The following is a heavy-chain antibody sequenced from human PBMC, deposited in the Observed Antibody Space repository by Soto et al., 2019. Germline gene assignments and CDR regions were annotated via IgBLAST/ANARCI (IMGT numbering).Heavy chain of an antibody. J-gene: IGHJ3*01. Sequence: EVQVMESGGDLVQPGGSLRLSCEAAGFTVSRNYMSWVRQAPGKGLECVSVVYTNGNTYFADSVKGRFTVSRNNSRNTLYLQMISVRVEDTAVYFCARSAAVIVGYALEPWGSGTMVTVSS. CDR3: ARSAAVIVGYALEP. CDR1: GFTVSRNY. D-gene: IGHD3-22*01. CDR2: VYTNGNT. V-gene: IGHV3-66*01.